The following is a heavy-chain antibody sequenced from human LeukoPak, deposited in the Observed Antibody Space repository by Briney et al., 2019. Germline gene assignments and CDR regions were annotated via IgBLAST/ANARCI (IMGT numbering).Heavy chain of an antibody. CDR3: ARGFLSEPNRGAFDN. Sequence: PGGSLRLSCAVSGFSFSSNYMAWVRQAPAKGLDWVSVIYSAGHTFYADSVKGRFTISRHNSKNTLYLEMSSLRPEDTAVYYCARGFLSEPNRGAFDNWGRGTMVTVSS. D-gene: IGHD1-14*01. V-gene: IGHV3-53*01. J-gene: IGHJ3*02. CDR2: IYSAGHT. CDR1: GFSFSSNY.